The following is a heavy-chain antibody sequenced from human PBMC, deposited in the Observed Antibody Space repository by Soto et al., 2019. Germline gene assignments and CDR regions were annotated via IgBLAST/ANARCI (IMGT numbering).Heavy chain of an antibody. V-gene: IGHV3-64D*08. J-gene: IGHJ4*02. CDR3: VKVIYDSGWYGFYFDY. CDR2: ISRSGDNT. Sequence: PGVSPRLSFSASEFTFSNHSMHWVRQAPGKGLEYLSAISRSGDNTYYADSVKGRFTISRDNSKNTLYFQMTSLRPEDTAVYYCVKVIYDSGWYGFYFDYWGQGTLVTVSS. CDR1: EFTFSNHS. D-gene: IGHD6-19*01.